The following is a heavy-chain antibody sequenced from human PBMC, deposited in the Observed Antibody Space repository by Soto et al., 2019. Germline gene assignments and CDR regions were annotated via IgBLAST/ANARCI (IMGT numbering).Heavy chain of an antibody. CDR2: IYYSGST. Sequence: PSETLSLTCTVSGGSISSYYWSWMRQPPGKGLEWIGYIYYSGSTNYNPSLKSRVTISVDTSKNQFSLKLSSVTAADTAVYYCARGSGGSFHWFDPWGQGTLVTVSS. V-gene: IGHV4-59*01. J-gene: IGHJ5*02. D-gene: IGHD2-15*01. CDR3: ARGSGGSFHWFDP. CDR1: GGSISSYY.